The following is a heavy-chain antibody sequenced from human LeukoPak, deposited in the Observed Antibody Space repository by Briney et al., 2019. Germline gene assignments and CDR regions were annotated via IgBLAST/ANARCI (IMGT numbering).Heavy chain of an antibody. V-gene: IGHV3-30*18. D-gene: IGHD3-22*01. CDR2: ISYDGSNK. J-gene: IGHJ4*02. CDR3: AKVGSLYYYDSSGSLDY. Sequence: PGRSLTLSCAASGFTFSSYGMHWVRQAPGKGLEWVAVISYDGSNKYYADSVKGRFTISRDNSKNTLYLQMNSLRAEDTAVYYCAKVGSLYYYDSSGSLDYWGQGTLVTVSS. CDR1: GFTFSSYG.